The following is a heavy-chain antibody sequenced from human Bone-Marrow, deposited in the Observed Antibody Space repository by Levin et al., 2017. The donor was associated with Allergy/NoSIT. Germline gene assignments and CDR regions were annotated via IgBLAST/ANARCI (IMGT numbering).Heavy chain of an antibody. J-gene: IGHJ5*02. CDR3: ARDFDDDNGYYYFDP. V-gene: IGHV4-59*01. Sequence: PGGSLRLSCTVSGASISTYYWSWIRQPPGKGLEWIGYVYYSGSTKYNPSLKSRVTIILDTSKNQVSLKLSSVTAADTAVYFCARDFDDDNGYYYFDPWGQGTLVTVSS. D-gene: IGHD3-22*01. CDR2: VYYSGST. CDR1: GASISTYY.